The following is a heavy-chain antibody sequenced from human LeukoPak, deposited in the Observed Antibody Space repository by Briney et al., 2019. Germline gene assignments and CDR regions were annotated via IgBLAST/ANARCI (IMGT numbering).Heavy chain of an antibody. CDR3: ARVSTYYDYVWGSYRSLGGYDY. D-gene: IGHD3-16*02. J-gene: IGHJ4*02. V-gene: IGHV4-34*01. Sequence: SETLSLTCAVYGGSFSGYYWSWIRQPPGKGLEWIGYIYYSGSTYYNPSLKSRVTISVDTSKNQFSPKLSSVTAADTAVYYCARVSTYYDYVWGSYRSLGGYDYWGQGTLVTVSS. CDR2: IYYSGST. CDR1: GGSFSGYY.